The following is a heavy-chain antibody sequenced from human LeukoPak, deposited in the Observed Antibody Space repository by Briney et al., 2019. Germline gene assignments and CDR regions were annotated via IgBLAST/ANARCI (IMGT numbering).Heavy chain of an antibody. D-gene: IGHD3-10*01. CDR1: GFTFSSYS. J-gene: IGHJ3*02. Sequence: GGSLRLSCAASGFTFSSYSMNWVRQAPGKGLEWVSVIYSGGSTYYADPVKGRFTISRDNSKNTLYLQMNSLRAEDTAVYYCARVRGRWLRGAFDIWGQGTMVTVSS. CDR2: IYSGGST. CDR3: ARVRGRWLRGAFDI. V-gene: IGHV3-53*01.